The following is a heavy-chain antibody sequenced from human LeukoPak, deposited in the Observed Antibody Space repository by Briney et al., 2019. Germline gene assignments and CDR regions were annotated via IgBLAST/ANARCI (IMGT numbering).Heavy chain of an antibody. Sequence: GGSLRLSCAASGFTFSSYAVHWVRQAPGRGLEWVAVMSYDGSNKYYADSVKGRFSISRDNSKNTLYLQMNSLRAEDTAVYYCARRYDGFDYWGQGTLVTVSS. CDR1: GFTFSSYA. D-gene: IGHD3-3*01. J-gene: IGHJ4*02. V-gene: IGHV3-30-3*01. CDR3: ARRYDGFDY. CDR2: MSYDGSNK.